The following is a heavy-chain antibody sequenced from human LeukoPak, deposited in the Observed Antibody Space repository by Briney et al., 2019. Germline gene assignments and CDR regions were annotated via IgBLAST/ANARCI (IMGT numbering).Heavy chain of an antibody. V-gene: IGHV4-59*01. D-gene: IGHD5-12*01. CDR2: IYYNGDT. CDR3: ARGSGYDTDFDS. Sequence: SETLSLTCAVSGVSISNYYWSWIRQPPGRGLEWIGNIYYNGDTNYNPSLKSRVTISIDTSKNQFSLKLSSVTAADTPVYYCARGSGYDTDFDSWGQGTLVTVSS. J-gene: IGHJ4*02. CDR1: GVSISNYY.